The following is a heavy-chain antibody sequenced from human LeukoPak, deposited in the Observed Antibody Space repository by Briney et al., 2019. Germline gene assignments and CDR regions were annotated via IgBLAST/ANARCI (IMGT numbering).Heavy chain of an antibody. CDR3: AKERSITIFGVVTDDAFDI. V-gene: IGHV3-23*01. J-gene: IGHJ3*02. CDR1: GFTFSSYA. D-gene: IGHD3-3*01. Sequence: TGGSLRLSCAASGFTFSSYAMSWVRQAPGKGLEWVSAISGSGGSTYYADSVKGRFTISRDNSKNTLYLQMNSLRAEDTAVYYCAKERSITIFGVVTDDAFDIWGQGTMVTVSS. CDR2: ISGSGGST.